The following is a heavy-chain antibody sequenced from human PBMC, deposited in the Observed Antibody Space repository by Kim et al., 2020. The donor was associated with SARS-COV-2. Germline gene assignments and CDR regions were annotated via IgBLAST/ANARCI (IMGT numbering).Heavy chain of an antibody. D-gene: IGHD3-22*01. CDR2: IYYSGST. J-gene: IGHJ3*02. CDR1: GGSISSYY. V-gene: IGHV4-59*01. Sequence: SETLSLTCTVSGGSISSYYWSWIRQPPGKGLEWIGYIYYSGSTNYNPSLKSRVTISVDTSKNQFSLKLSSVTAADTAVYYCARGARSGYTKTSYQKRGFAFDIWGQGTMVTVSS. CDR3: ARGARSGYTKTSYQKRGFAFDI.